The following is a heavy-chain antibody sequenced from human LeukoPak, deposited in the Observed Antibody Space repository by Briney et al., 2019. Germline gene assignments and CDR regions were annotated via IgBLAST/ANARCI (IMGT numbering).Heavy chain of an antibody. D-gene: IGHD4-17*01. CDR2: INHSGST. Sequence: KPSETLSLTCAVYGGSFSGYYWSWIRQPPGKGLEWIGEINHSGSTNYNPSLKSRVTISVDTSKNQFSLKLSSVTAADTAVYYCARVRVTTVTTTFDYWGQGTLVTVSS. CDR1: GGSFSGYY. CDR3: ARVRVTTVTTTFDY. J-gene: IGHJ4*02. V-gene: IGHV4-34*01.